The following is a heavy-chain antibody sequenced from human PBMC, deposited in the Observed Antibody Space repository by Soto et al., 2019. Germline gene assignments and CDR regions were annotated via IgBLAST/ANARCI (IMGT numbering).Heavy chain of an antibody. Sequence: QVQVQESGPGLVKPSQTLSLKCSVSGGSIGSRDYYWSWIRQHPEKGLEWLGSIYYNGNTDYNPSLRGRPTMSLDTSMNEFSLKLTSVTAADPAVYYCARDKGGAALKGSGMDVWGQGTTVTVS. J-gene: IGHJ6*02. CDR1: GGSIGSRDYY. V-gene: IGHV4-31*02. CDR3: ARDKGGAALKGSGMDV. CDR2: IYYNGNT. D-gene: IGHD3-10*01.